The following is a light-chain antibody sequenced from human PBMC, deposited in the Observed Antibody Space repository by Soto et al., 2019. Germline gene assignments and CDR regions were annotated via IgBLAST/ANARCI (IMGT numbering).Light chain of an antibody. CDR3: SSYAGSNNKV. V-gene: IGLV2-8*01. CDR2: EVS. Sequence: QSALTQPPSASGSPGQSVTISCTGTSSDVGGYKYVSWYQQHPGKAPKLMIYEVSKRPSGVPDRFSGSKSGNTASLTVSGLQDEDEADYYCSSYAGSNNKVFGGGTKLTVL. CDR1: SSDVGGYKY. J-gene: IGLJ2*01.